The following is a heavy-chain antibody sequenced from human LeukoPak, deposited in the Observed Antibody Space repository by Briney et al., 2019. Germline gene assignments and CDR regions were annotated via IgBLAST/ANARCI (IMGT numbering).Heavy chain of an antibody. J-gene: IGHJ3*02. Sequence: GRSLRLSCAASGFTFSSYGMHWVRQAPGKGVEWVAVISYDGSNKYYADSVKGRFTISRDNSKNTLYLQMNSLRAEDTAVYYCAKDFPSSPDAFDIWGQGTMVTVSS. V-gene: IGHV3-30*18. CDR2: ISYDGSNK. CDR1: GFTFSSYG. CDR3: AKDFPSSPDAFDI.